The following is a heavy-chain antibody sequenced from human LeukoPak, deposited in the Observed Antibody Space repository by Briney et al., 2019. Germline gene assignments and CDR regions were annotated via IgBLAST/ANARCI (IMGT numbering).Heavy chain of an antibody. V-gene: IGHV3-23*01. J-gene: IGHJ4*02. D-gene: IGHD1-26*01. Sequence: PGGSLRLSCAASGFTFSSYAMSWVRQAPGKGLEGVSSISGSAGSTYYADSVKGRFTISRANSRNTLYLQMNSLRAEDTAVHYCAKRTGTYQYYFDYWGQGTLVAVSS. CDR3: AKRTGTYQYYFDY. CDR2: ISGSAGST. CDR1: GFTFSSYA.